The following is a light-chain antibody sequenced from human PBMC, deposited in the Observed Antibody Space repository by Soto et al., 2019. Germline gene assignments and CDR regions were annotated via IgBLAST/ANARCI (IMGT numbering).Light chain of an antibody. V-gene: IGKV3-20*01. CDR1: QSVSSSY. CDR3: QQFSIYPLT. Sequence: EVVLTHSPCTLSLSPGERATLSCRASQSVSSSYLAWYQQKPGQAPRLLIYGASSRATGIPDRFSGGGSGTDFTLTISRLEPEDFAVYYCQQFSIYPLTFGGRTKVDIK. J-gene: IGKJ4*01. CDR2: GAS.